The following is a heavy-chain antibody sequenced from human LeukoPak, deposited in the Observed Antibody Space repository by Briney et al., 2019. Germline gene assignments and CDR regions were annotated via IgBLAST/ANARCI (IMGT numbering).Heavy chain of an antibody. Sequence: ASVKVSCKASGYTFTSYGISWVRQAPGQGLEWIGWLSVYNGNTIYAQKLQGRVTMTTDTSTSTAYMELRSLQSDDTAVYYCARAVSFSGSAVTGGAHWGQGTLVTVSS. CDR1: GYTFTSYG. V-gene: IGHV1-18*01. J-gene: IGHJ4*02. CDR2: LSVYNGNT. D-gene: IGHD6-19*01. CDR3: ARAVSFSGSAVTGGAH.